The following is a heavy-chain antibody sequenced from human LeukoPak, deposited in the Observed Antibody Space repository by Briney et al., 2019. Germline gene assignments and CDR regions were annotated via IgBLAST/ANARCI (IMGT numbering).Heavy chain of an antibody. Sequence: GGSLRLSCTASGFTFGDYAMSWVRQAPGKGLEWVGFIRSKAYGGTTEYAASVKGRFTISRDDSKSIAYLQMNSLKTEDTAVYYCTRGSSGYDAFDIWGQGTMVTVSS. D-gene: IGHD5-12*01. CDR3: TRGSSGYDAFDI. J-gene: IGHJ3*02. V-gene: IGHV3-49*04. CDR1: GFTFGDYA. CDR2: IRSKAYGGTT.